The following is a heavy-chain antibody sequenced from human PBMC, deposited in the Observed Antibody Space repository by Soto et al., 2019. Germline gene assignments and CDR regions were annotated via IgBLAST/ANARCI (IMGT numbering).Heavy chain of an antibody. Sequence: QVQLVQSGAEVKKPGSSVKVSCKASGGTFSSYAISWVRQAPGQGLEWMGGIIPIFGTANYAQKFQGRVTITADESTSTSYMELSSLRSEDTDVYYCARDRSGGSGWYLDYDGMDVWGQGTTVTVSS. CDR2: IIPIFGTA. CDR3: ARDRSGGSGWYLDYDGMDV. D-gene: IGHD6-19*01. CDR1: GGTFSSYA. V-gene: IGHV1-69*01. J-gene: IGHJ6*02.